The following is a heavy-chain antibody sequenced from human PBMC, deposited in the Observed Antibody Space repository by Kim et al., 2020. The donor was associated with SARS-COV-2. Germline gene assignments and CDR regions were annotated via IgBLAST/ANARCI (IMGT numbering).Heavy chain of an antibody. D-gene: IGHD3-10*01. CDR1: GFTFDDYA. V-gene: IGHV3-9*01. CDR2: ISWNSGSI. Sequence: GGSLRLSCAASGFTFDDYAMHWVRQAPGKGLEWVSGISWNSGSIGYADSVKGRFTISRDNAKNSLYLQMNSLRAEDTALYYCAKDGFGELLRDAFDIWGQGTMVTVSS. CDR3: AKDGFGELLRDAFDI. J-gene: IGHJ3*02.